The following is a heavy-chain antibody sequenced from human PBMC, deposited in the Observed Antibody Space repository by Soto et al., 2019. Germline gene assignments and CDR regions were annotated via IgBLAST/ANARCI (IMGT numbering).Heavy chain of an antibody. Sequence: SETLSLTCTVSGGSISSGGYYWSWIRQHPGKGLEWIGYVYYSGSTYYSPSLKSRVIISVDTSKNQFSLKMSSVTAADTAVYYCARLATRYYFDYWGQGTLVTVSS. CDR1: GGSISSGGYY. D-gene: IGHD1-1*01. CDR3: ARLATRYYFDY. CDR2: VYYSGST. J-gene: IGHJ4*02. V-gene: IGHV4-31*03.